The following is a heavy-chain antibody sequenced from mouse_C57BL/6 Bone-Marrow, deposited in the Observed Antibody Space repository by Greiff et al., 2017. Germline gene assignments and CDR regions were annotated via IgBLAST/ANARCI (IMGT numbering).Heavy chain of an antibody. J-gene: IGHJ2*01. CDR2: IYPGDGDT. CDR1: GYAFSSSW. D-gene: IGHD1-1*01. CDR3: ARGGPYDGRSFDY. Sequence: LVESGPELVKPGASVKISCKASGYAFSSSWMNWVKQRPGQGLEWIGRIYPGDGDTNYNGKFKGQATLTADKSSSTAYMQLSSLTSEDSAVYCCARGGPYDGRSFDYWGQGTTLTVSA. V-gene: IGHV1-82*01.